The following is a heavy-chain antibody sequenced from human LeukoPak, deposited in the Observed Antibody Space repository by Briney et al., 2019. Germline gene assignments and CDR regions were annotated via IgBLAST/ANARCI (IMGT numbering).Heavy chain of an antibody. CDR2: ISYDGSNK. V-gene: IGHV3-30-3*02. J-gene: IGHJ4*02. D-gene: IGHD1-1*01. CDR3: AKTAQNWNPRGHFDY. Sequence: GGSLRLSCAASGFTFSSYAMHWVRQAPGKGLEWVAVISYDGSNKYYADSVKGRFTISRDNSKNTLYLQMNSLRAEDTAVYYCAKTAQNWNPRGHFDYWGQGTLVTVS. CDR1: GFTFSSYA.